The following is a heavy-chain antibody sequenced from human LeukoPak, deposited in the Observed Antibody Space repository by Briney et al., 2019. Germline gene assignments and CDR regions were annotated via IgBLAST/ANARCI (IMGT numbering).Heavy chain of an antibody. D-gene: IGHD5-12*01. CDR3: ARAGYSGYDSRSRDYYYYMDV. V-gene: IGHV5-51*01. J-gene: IGHJ6*03. CDR2: IYPGDSGT. CDR1: GYSFSNYW. Sequence: GESLKIYCQGSGYSFSNYWIGWVRQMYGKGLEWMGMIYPGDSGTKYSPSFQGQVTISADKSITTAYLQWSSLKASDTAIYYCARAGYSGYDSRSRDYYYYMDVWGEGTTVIVSS.